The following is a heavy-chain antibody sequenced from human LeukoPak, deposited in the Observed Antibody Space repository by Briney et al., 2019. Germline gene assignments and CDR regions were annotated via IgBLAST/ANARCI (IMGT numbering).Heavy chain of an antibody. Sequence: GGSLRLSCAASGFTFSSYAMSWVRQAPGKGLEWVSAISGSGGSTYYADSVKGRFTISRDNSKNTLYLQMNSLRAEDTAVYYCASQQLRSGCLDYWGQGTLVTVSS. CDR1: GFTFSSYA. V-gene: IGHV3-23*01. CDR2: ISGSGGST. J-gene: IGHJ4*02. CDR3: ASQQLRSGCLDY. D-gene: IGHD6-13*01.